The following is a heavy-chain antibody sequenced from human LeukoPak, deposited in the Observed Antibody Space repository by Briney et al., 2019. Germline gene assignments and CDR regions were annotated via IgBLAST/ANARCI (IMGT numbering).Heavy chain of an antibody. D-gene: IGHD2-15*01. CDR2: TTNKAHSYTT. Sequence: GGSLRLSCAVSGFTLSDHNMDWVRQAPGRGLEWVGRTTNKAHSYTTEYAASVKGRFTITRDDSQNSLYLQMNSLKTEDTAVYYCARAPSGLDYWGQGILVTVSS. V-gene: IGHV3-72*01. CDR3: ARAPSGLDY. J-gene: IGHJ4*02. CDR1: GFTLSDHN.